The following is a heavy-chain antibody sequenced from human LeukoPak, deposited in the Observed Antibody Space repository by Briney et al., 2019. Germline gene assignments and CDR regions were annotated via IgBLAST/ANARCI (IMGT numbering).Heavy chain of an antibody. V-gene: IGHV4-34*01. CDR3: ARGLGWKVATMGLFYMDV. CDR2: INDGGDT. CDR1: GGPFSGYD. Sequence: SQTLSLTCGVSGGPFSGYDWSWVRQPPGKGLEWIGEINDGGDTNYNPSLKSRVTLSVDTSKNQFSLKVRSVTAADTAIYYCARGLGWKVATMGLFYMDVWGEGTPVTVSS. J-gene: IGHJ6*03. D-gene: IGHD5-24*01.